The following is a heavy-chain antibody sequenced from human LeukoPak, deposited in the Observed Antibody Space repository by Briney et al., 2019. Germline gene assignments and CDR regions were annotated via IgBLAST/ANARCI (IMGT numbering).Heavy chain of an antibody. CDR3: ATCGSSTSCYRGYFDF. D-gene: IGHD2-2*01. CDR2: INPHSGGT. Sequence: ASVKVSCKASGYTFTGYYLHWVRQAPGQGPEWMGWINPHSGGTNYAHKFQGRVTLTSDTSISTAYMELSGLRSDDTAVYYCATCGSSTSCYRGYFDFWGQGSLVIVSS. V-gene: IGHV1-2*07. J-gene: IGHJ4*02. CDR1: GYTFTGYY.